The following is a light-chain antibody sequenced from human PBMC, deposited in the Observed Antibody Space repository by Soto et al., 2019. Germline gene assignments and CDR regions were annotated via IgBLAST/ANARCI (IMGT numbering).Light chain of an antibody. CDR3: QQSYGTPRT. CDR1: QTVSKF. Sequence: DIQMTQSPSSLSASVGDRVTIACRASQTVSKFVNWYQQKPGEVPALLIFTTSTLYSGVPSRFSGSGSGTDFSLIIDSLQPEDIATYYCQQSYGTPRTFGEGTKVDIK. CDR2: TTS. J-gene: IGKJ1*01. V-gene: IGKV1-39*01.